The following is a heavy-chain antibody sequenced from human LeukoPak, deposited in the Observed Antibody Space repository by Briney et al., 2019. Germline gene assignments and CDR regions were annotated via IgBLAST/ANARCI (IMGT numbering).Heavy chain of an antibody. J-gene: IGHJ5*02. CDR1: GFTFSSYG. CDR2: ISYDGSNK. CDR3: ANHDRRSTYYYDSSGS. D-gene: IGHD3-22*01. V-gene: IGHV3-30*18. Sequence: PGGSLRLFCAASGFTFSSYGMHWVRQAPGKGLEWVAVISYDGSNKYYADSVKGRFTISRDNSKNTLYLQMNSLRAEDTAVYYCANHDRRSTYYYDSSGSWGQGTLVTVSS.